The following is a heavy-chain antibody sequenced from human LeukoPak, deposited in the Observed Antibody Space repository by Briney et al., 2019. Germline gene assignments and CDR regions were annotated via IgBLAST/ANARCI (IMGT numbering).Heavy chain of an antibody. J-gene: IGHJ6*03. CDR2: IYYSGST. CDR1: GDSISSGHYS. CDR3: ARAFYPGYYSYMAV. Sequence: PSETLSLTCAVSGDSISSGHYSWNWIRQPPGKGLEWIGFIYYSGSTSYNPSLKSRVTISVDTSKNQFSLKLSSVTAADTAVYYCARAFYPGYYSYMAVWGKGTTVTVSS. V-gene: IGHV4-30-4*07. D-gene: IGHD3-3*02.